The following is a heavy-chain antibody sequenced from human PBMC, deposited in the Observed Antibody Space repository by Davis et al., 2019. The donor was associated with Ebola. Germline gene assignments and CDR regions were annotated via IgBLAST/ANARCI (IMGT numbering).Heavy chain of an antibody. CDR3: ARLDYGFYYYGMDV. D-gene: IGHD4-17*01. CDR1: GGSFSGYY. CDR2: SHYSGST. V-gene: IGHV4-59*01. J-gene: IGHJ6*02. Sequence: MPGGSLRLSCAVYGGSFSGYYWSWVRQPPGKGLEWIGYSHYSGSTNYNPSLKSRVTISVDTSKNQFSLKLSSVTAADTAVYYCARLDYGFYYYGMDVWGQGTTVTVSS.